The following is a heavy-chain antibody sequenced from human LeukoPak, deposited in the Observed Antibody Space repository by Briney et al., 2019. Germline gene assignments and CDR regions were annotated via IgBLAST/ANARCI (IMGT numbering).Heavy chain of an antibody. V-gene: IGHV4-34*01. D-gene: IGHD3-22*01. CDR3: AGSYYYDSRGSDAFDI. Sequence: SETLSLTCAVYGGSFSGYYWSWIRQPPGKGLEWIGEINHSGSTNYNPSLKSRVTISVDTSKNQFSLKLSSVTAADTAVYYCAGSYYYDSRGSDAFDIWGQGTMVTVSS. CDR1: GGSFSGYY. J-gene: IGHJ3*02. CDR2: INHSGST.